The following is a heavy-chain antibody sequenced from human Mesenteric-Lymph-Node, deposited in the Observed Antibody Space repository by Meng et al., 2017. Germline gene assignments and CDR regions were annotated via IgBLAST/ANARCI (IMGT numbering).Heavy chain of an antibody. J-gene: IGHJ4*02. CDR3: TTIVGAMAD. D-gene: IGHD5-18*01. V-gene: IGHV3-33*01. Sequence: GESLKISCAASGFTFSSYGMHWVRQAPGKGLEWVAVIWYDGSNKYYADSVKGRFTISGDNSKNTLYLQMNSLKTEDTAVYYCTTIVGAMADWGQGTLVTVSS. CDR2: IWYDGSNK. CDR1: GFTFSSYG.